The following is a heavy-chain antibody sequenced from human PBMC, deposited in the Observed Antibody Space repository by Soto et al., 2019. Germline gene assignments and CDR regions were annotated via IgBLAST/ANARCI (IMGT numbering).Heavy chain of an antibody. CDR1: GFTFSSYA. Sequence: EVQLLESGGGLVQPGGSLRLSCAASGFTFSSYAMTWVRQAPGKGLEWVALILGGSGKTYYADSVKGRFTISRDNSKNTLYLPMNTLRAEDSVLYYCVKGGPIGVSGDDYWGQGTLVTVSS. D-gene: IGHD6-19*01. CDR3: VKGGPIGVSGDDY. CDR2: ILGGSGKT. V-gene: IGHV3-23*01. J-gene: IGHJ4*02.